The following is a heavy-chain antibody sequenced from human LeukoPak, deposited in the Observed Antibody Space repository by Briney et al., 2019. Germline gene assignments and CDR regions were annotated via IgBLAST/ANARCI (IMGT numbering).Heavy chain of an antibody. CDR3: ARGYCSGGSCYSIDY. Sequence: PPGGSLRLSCAASGFTFSSYEMNWVRQAPGKGLEWVSYISSSGSTIYYADSVKGRFTFSRDNAKNSLYLQMNSLRAEDTAVYYCARGYCSGGSCYSIDYWGQGTLVTVSS. CDR2: ISSSGSTI. CDR1: GFTFSSYE. J-gene: IGHJ4*02. D-gene: IGHD2-15*01. V-gene: IGHV3-48*03.